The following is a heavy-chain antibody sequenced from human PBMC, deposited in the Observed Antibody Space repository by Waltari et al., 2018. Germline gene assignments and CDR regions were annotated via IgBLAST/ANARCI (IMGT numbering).Heavy chain of an antibody. CDR1: GFTVYRTS. CDR2: LYSGGST. CDR3: ARDRPFDL. J-gene: IGHJ2*01. Sequence: EVQRVETGGGLIQPGGALRLSCAVTGFTVYRTSLSWVRQAPGKGLEWVSVLYSGGSTFYADSVKGRFSISREISKNTLYLQMNSLRAEDTAVYYCARDRPFDLWGRGTLVTVSS. V-gene: IGHV3-53*02.